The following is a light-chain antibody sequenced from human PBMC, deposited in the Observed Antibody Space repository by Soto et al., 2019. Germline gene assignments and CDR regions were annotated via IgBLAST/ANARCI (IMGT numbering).Light chain of an antibody. V-gene: IGKV3-11*01. J-gene: IGKJ4*01. Sequence: EIVLTQSPATLSLSPGERATLSCRASRSVNTYLAWYQQKPGQAPRLLIYDASNRATGIPDRFSGSGSGTDFTLTISSLQPEDFATYYCQQVNVYPSTFGGGTKV. CDR1: RSVNTY. CDR3: QQVNVYPST. CDR2: DAS.